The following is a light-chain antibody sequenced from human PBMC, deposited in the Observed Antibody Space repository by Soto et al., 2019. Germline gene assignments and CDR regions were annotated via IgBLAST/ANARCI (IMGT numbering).Light chain of an antibody. CDR3: QQYNSYPWT. J-gene: IGKJ1*01. V-gene: IGKV1-5*01. CDR2: DAS. CDR1: QSISSW. Sequence: DIQMTQSPSTLSASVGDRVTITCRASQSISSWLAWYQQKPGKAPKLLIYDASSLESGVPSRFXXXXXXXXXXXXXXXLQPDDFATYYCQQYNSYPWTFGQGTKVEIK.